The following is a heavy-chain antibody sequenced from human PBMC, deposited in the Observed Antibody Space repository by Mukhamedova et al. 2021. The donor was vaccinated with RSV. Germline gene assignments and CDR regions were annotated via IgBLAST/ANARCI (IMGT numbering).Heavy chain of an antibody. CDR1: YA. D-gene: IGHD2/OR15-2a*01. V-gene: IGHV3-23*01. J-gene: IGHJ4*02. CDR3: AKDSGFLINYLDN. Sequence: YAMSWVRQAPGKGLEWVSGISGDGDITYYADSVKGRFTVSRDNSRNTLFMQVNSLRADDTAVYYCAKDSGFLINYLDNWGQGTL. CDR2: ISGDGDIT.